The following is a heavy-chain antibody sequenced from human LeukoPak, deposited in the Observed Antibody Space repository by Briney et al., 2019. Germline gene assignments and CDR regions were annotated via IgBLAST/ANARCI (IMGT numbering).Heavy chain of an antibody. CDR1: GCTFISYA. Sequence: ASVKVSCKDAGCTFISYAISWVGQAPGQGMEWMGGIIPIYGRANYARKVQGRVTITADNSTSTAYMELSSLRSEDTAVYYCARPSIRPYYYYYMDVWGKGTTVTVSS. CDR2: IIPIYGRA. J-gene: IGHJ6*03. V-gene: IGHV1-69*06. CDR3: ARPSIRPYYYYYMDV.